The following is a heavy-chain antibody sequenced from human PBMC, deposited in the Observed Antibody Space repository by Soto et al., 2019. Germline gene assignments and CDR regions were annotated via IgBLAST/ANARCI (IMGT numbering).Heavy chain of an antibody. D-gene: IGHD3-3*01. CDR2: IIPIFGTA. CDR3: AGGAYDFWSGYAIYYYRHFDY. Sequence: ASVKVSCKASGGTFSSYAISWVRQAPGQGLEWMGGIIPIFGTANYAQKFQGRVTITADESTSTAYMELSSLRSEDTAVYYCAGGAYDFWSGYAIYYYRHFDYWGQGTLVTVSS. CDR1: GGTFSSYA. J-gene: IGHJ4*02. V-gene: IGHV1-69*13.